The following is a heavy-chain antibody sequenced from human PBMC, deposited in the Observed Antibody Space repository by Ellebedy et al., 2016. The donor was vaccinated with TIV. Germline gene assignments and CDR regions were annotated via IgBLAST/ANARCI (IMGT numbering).Heavy chain of an antibody. V-gene: IGHV4-39*07. CDR3: ARDRGWELLHY. J-gene: IGHJ4*02. D-gene: IGHD1-26*01. CDR1: GGSISSSSYY. CDR2: IYTSGST. Sequence: SETLSLTXTVSGGSISSSSYYWGWIRQPPGKGLEWIGRIYTSGSTNYNPSLKSRVTISVDTSKNQFSLKLSSVTAADTAVYYCARDRGWELLHYWGQGTLVTVSS.